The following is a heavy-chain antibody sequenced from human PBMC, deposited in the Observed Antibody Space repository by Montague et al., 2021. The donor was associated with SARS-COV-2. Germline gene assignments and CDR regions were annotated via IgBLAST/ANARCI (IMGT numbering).Heavy chain of an antibody. Sequence: SETLSLTCAVSGGSISSSYYWSWIRQPPGKGLEWIGYIYYSGSTNYNPSLKSRVTISVDTSKNQFSLKLSSVTAADTAVYYCARGFDIWGQGTMVTVSS. CDR2: IYYSGST. V-gene: IGHV4-61*01. CDR3: ARGFDI. CDR1: GGSISSSYY. J-gene: IGHJ3*02.